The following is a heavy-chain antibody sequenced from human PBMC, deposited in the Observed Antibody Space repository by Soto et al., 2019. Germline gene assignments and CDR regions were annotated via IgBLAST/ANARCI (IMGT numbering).Heavy chain of an antibody. CDR2: ISGSGERT. V-gene: IGHV3-23*01. CDR3: ANWVEGTMVYFDY. CDR1: GFTFSNYA. Sequence: EVQLLESGGGLVQPGGSLRLSCAASGFTFSNYAMTWARQAPGKGLEWVSPISGSGERTYYANSVKGRFTISRDNSKSTLYLQMNSLRAEDTAVYYCANWVEGTMVYFDYWGQGTLVTVSS. D-gene: IGHD2-8*01. J-gene: IGHJ4*02.